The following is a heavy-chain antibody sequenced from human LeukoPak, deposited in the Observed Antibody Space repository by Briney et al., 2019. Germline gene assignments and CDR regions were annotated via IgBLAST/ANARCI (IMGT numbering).Heavy chain of an antibody. CDR2: INPNSGGT. V-gene: IGHV1-2*02. J-gene: IGHJ4*02. CDR1: GYTFTGYY. Sequence: GASVTVSCKASGYTFTGYYMHWVRQAPGQGLEWMGWINPNSGGTNYAQKFQGRVTMTRDTSISTAYMELSRLRSDDTAVYYCASLDPTGTTGGEGYWGPGTLVTVSS. D-gene: IGHD1-7*01. CDR3: ASLDPTGTTGGEGY.